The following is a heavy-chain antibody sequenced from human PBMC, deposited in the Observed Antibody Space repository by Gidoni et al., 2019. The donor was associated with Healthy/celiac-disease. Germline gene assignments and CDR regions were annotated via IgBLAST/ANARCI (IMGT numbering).Heavy chain of an antibody. CDR3: AKSYARGMAAAGCFDP. V-gene: IGHV1-69*01. J-gene: IGHJ5*02. CDR1: GGTFSSYA. Sequence: QVQLVQSGAEVNKPGSSVKVSCKASGGTFSSYAISWVRQAPGHGLEGMGGIIPIFGTANYGQKFQGRVTMTADESTSTAYMELSSLRSEDTAVYYCAKSYARGMAAAGCFDPWGQGTLVTVSS. D-gene: IGHD6-13*01. CDR2: IIPIFGTA.